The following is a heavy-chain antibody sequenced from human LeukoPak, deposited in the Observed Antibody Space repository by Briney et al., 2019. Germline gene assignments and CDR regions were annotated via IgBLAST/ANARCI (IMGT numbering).Heavy chain of an antibody. J-gene: IGHJ5*02. V-gene: IGHV4-34*01. CDR2: INHSGST. CDR3: ARGGSDYDFWSGSDSDWFDP. Sequence: SETLSLTCAVYGGSFSGYYWSWIRQPPGKGLEWIGEINHSGSTNYNPSLKSRVTISVDTSKNQFSLKLSSVTAADTAVYYCARGGSDYDFWSGSDSDWFDPWGQGTLVTVSS. D-gene: IGHD3-3*01. CDR1: GGSFSGYY.